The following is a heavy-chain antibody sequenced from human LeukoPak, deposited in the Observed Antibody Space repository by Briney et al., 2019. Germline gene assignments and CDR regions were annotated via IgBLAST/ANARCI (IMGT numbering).Heavy chain of an antibody. CDR1: GFTFSNYA. V-gene: IGHV3-23*01. D-gene: IGHD2-2*01. CDR3: AKNPGYCSSTSCPATDYYYGMDV. Sequence: GGSLRLSCAASGFTFSNYAMSWVRQAPGKGLEWVSAISGSGGSTYYADSVKGRFTISRDNSKNTLYLQMNSLRAEDTAVYYCAKNPGYCSSTSCPATDYYYGMDVWGQGTTVTVSS. J-gene: IGHJ6*02. CDR2: ISGSGGST.